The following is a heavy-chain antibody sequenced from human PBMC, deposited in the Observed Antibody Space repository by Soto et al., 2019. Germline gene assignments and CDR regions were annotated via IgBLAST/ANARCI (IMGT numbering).Heavy chain of an antibody. J-gene: IGHJ4*02. V-gene: IGHV3-23*01. CDR3: AISTGLEVTGSDD. Sequence: GGSLRLSCAASGFTFSSYAMSWVRQAPGKGLEWVSAISGSGDATYYADSVKGRFSISRDNSKNTLFLQMNSLKADDTAVFYCAISTGLEVTGSDDWGQGVLVTVAS. D-gene: IGHD6-19*01. CDR2: ISGSGDAT. CDR1: GFTFSSYA.